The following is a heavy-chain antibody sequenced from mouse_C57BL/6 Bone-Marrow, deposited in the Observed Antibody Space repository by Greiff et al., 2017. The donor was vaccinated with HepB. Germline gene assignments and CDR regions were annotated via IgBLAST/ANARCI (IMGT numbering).Heavy chain of an antibody. J-gene: IGHJ4*01. V-gene: IGHV1-55*01. Sequence: VQLQQPGAELVKPGASVKMSCKASGYTFTSYWITWVKQRPGQGLEWIGDIYPGSGSTNYNEKFKSKATLTVDTSSSTAYMQLSSLTSEDSAVYYCARSTVVEEDYAMDYWGQGTSVTVSS. D-gene: IGHD1-1*01. CDR3: ARSTVVEEDYAMDY. CDR1: GYTFTSYW. CDR2: IYPGSGST.